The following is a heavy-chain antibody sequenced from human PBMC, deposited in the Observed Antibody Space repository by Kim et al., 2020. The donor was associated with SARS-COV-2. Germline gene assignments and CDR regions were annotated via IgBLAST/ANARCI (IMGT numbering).Heavy chain of an antibody. Sequence: TYYNPSLKSRVTISVDTSKNQFSLKLSSVTAADTAVYYCARHPGVAHFDYWGQGTLVTVSS. CDR3: ARHPGVAHFDY. J-gene: IGHJ4*02. D-gene: IGHD3-3*01. V-gene: IGHV4-39*01. CDR2: T.